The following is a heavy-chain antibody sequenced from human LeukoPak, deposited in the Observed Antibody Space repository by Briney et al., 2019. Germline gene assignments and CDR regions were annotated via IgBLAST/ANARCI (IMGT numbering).Heavy chain of an antibody. D-gene: IGHD6-19*01. V-gene: IGHV4-34*01. CDR2: INHSGST. Sequence: SETLSLTCAVHGGSFSGNYLRWIREPPGKGLGWIGEINHSGSTNYNPSLKNRVTISVDASMNQSSLKLSSVTAADTAVYYCARLAGIAVAGTRLSAFDIWGQGTMVTVSS. CDR1: GGSFSGNY. CDR3: ARLAGIAVAGTRLSAFDI. J-gene: IGHJ3*02.